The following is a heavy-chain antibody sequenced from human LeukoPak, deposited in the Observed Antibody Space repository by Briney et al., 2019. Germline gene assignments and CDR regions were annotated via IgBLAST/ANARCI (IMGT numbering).Heavy chain of an antibody. V-gene: IGHV4-59*02. CDR1: GGSVSSYY. CDR3: ARVDTAMAYYYYGMDV. CDR2: IYYSGST. D-gene: IGHD5-18*01. Sequence: SETLSLTCTVSGGSVSSYYWSWIRQPPGKGLEWIGYIYYSGSTNYNPSLKSRVTISVDTSKNQFSLKLSSVTAADTAVYYCARVDTAMAYYYYGMDVWGQGTTVTVSS. J-gene: IGHJ6*02.